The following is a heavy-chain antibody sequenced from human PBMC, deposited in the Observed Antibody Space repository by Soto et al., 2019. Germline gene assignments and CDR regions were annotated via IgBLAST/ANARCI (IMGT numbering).Heavy chain of an antibody. CDR2: ISAYNGDT. Sequence: QVQLVQSGAEVKKPGASVKVSCKTSGYTFTRYSISWVRQAPGQGLEWMGWISAYNGDTNYAQKLQGRVTMTTDASTSTAYMELRSLSSDDTAMYYCARDHAGSGWFRFDYWGQGTLVTVSS. D-gene: IGHD6-19*01. CDR1: GYTFTRYS. CDR3: ARDHAGSGWFRFDY. V-gene: IGHV1-18*01. J-gene: IGHJ4*02.